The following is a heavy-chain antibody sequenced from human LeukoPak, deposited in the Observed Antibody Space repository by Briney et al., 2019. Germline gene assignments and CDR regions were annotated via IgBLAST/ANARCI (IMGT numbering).Heavy chain of an antibody. D-gene: IGHD3-9*01. J-gene: IGHJ4*02. Sequence: SETLSLTCAVYGGSFSGYYWSWIRQPPGKGLEWIGEINHSGSTNYNPSLKSRVTISVDTSKNQFSLKLSSVTAADTAVYYCARALDILTGTFDYWGQGTLVTVS. V-gene: IGHV4-34*01. CDR1: GGSFSGYY. CDR2: INHSGST. CDR3: ARALDILTGTFDY.